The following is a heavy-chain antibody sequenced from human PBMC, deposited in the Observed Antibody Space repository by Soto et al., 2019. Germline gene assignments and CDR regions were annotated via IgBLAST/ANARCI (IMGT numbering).Heavy chain of an antibody. J-gene: IGHJ4*01. V-gene: IGHV4-31*03. CDR1: GGSISSGGYY. Sequence: QVQLQESGPGLVKPSQTLSLTCTVSGGSISSGGYYWSWIRQHPGTGLEWIGYISYSGSTYYNPSLXSXXTISVDTSKHQFSLILNSVTAADTAVYYCARGVLHWGQGTLVTVSS. CDR3: ARGVLH. CDR2: ISYSGST.